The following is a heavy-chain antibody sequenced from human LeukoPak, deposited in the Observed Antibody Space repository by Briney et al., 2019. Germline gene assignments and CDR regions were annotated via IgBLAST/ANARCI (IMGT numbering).Heavy chain of an antibody. CDR1: GGTFTIYA. J-gene: IGHJ4*02. Sequence: SVKLSFKASGGTFTIYAISWVRQAPGQGLEWRGGIIPIFGTANYAQRFQGRVTITTDESTSTAYMELSSLRSEDTAVYYCATVTDQYYYDSSGYYTLGYWGQGTLVSVSS. CDR2: IIPIFGTA. CDR3: ATVTDQYYYDSSGYYTLGY. V-gene: IGHV1-69*05. D-gene: IGHD3-22*01.